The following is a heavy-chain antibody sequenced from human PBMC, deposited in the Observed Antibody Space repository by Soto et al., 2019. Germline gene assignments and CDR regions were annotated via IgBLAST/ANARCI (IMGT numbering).Heavy chain of an antibody. CDR2: GYYSGNT. J-gene: IGHJ6*03. Sequence: QVQLQESGPGLVKPSETLSLTCTVSGGSISPYYWSWIRQPPGKGLEWIGYGYYSGNTNYNPSLESRLTISVDTSRNQFSLNLTSATAADTAVYYCARKGAAASYAHYYMDVWGRGTTVTVSS. D-gene: IGHD6-13*01. CDR3: ARKGAAASYAHYYMDV. V-gene: IGHV4-59*01. CDR1: GGSISPYY.